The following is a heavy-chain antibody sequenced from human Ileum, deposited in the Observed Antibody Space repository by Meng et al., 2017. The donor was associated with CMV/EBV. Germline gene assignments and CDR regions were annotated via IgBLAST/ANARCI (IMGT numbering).Heavy chain of an antibody. CDR3: TRGAGAHTAKFDY. Sequence: QVQLVQSGPELKEPGASVKVSCKTSGYTFISYGINWVREAPGQRLEWMGWINNNTGNPTYAQDFTGRFVFSLDTSVSTAYLQISSLRAEDTAVYYCTRGAGAHTAKFDYWGQGTLVTVSS. CDR1: GYTFISYG. D-gene: IGHD5-18*01. V-gene: IGHV7-4-1*02. J-gene: IGHJ4*02. CDR2: INNNTGNP.